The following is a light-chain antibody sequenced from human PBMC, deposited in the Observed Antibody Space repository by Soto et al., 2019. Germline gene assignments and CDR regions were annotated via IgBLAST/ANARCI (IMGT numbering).Light chain of an antibody. V-gene: IGKV3-11*01. CDR2: DAS. Sequence: EIVLTQSPGTLSLSPGERATLSCRASQSISSYLAWHQQKPGQAPRLLIYDASNRATGVPARCSGSGSGTDFNLTISTLEPEDFAVYDCQQRSSSPLTFGGGTTVEIK. CDR1: QSISSY. CDR3: QQRSSSPLT. J-gene: IGKJ4*01.